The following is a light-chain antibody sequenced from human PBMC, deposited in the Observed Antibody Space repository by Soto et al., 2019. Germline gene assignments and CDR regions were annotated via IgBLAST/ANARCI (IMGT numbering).Light chain of an antibody. Sequence: DIQMTQSPSSLSASVGDRVTITCRSIQSISTDFNWYQQKAGKAPKVMIHAASSLQIGVPSRFSGSGSGTDFTLTISSLQPEDFGTYYCQQSYSTPFTFAPGTKVDIK. V-gene: IGKV1-39*01. CDR3: QQSYSTPFT. CDR2: AAS. CDR1: QSISTD. J-gene: IGKJ3*01.